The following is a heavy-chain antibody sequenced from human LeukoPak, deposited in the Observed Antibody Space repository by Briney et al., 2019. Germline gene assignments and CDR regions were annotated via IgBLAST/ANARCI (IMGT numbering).Heavy chain of an antibody. CDR2: ISYDGSNK. CDR1: GFTFSSYA. J-gene: IGHJ3*02. D-gene: IGHD4-17*01. Sequence: PGRSLRLSCAASGFTFSSYAMHWVRQAPGKGLEWVAVISYDGSNKYYADSVKGRFTISRDNSKNTLYLQMNSLRAEDTAVYYCARWDGDYVSAFDIWGQGTMVTVSS. CDR3: ARWDGDYVSAFDI. V-gene: IGHV3-30*04.